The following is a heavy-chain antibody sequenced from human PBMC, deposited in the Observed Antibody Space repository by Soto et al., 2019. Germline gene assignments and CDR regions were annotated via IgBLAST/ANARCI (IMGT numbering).Heavy chain of an antibody. D-gene: IGHD1-7*01. J-gene: IGHJ4*02. CDR2: ISGSGVST. CDR3: AKVRWNSGYFDY. Sequence: GALRVSCPASVFTFSSYAMSWVRQAPGKGLERVSAISGSGVSTYYADSVKGRFTISRENSKNTLYLQMNSLRAEDTAVYCCAKVRWNSGYFDYWGQGTLVTVSS. CDR1: VFTFSSYA. V-gene: IGHV3-23*01.